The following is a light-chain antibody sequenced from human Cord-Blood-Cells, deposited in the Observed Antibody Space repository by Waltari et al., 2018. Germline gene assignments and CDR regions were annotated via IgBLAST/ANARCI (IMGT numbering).Light chain of an antibody. CDR2: DVS. Sequence: QSALTQPASVSGSPGQSITISCTGTSSDVGGYNYVPWYQQNPGKAPKLMVYDVSNRPSGVSKRFSGSKSGNTASLTISGLQAEDEADYYCSSYTSSSTWVFGGGTKLTVL. V-gene: IGLV2-14*01. CDR1: SSDVGGYNY. J-gene: IGLJ3*02. CDR3: SSYTSSSTWV.